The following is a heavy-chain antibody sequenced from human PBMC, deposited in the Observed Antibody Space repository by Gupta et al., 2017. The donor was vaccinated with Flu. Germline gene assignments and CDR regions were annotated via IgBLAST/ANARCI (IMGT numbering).Heavy chain of an antibody. V-gene: IGHV3-23*01. CDR1: GFPFSIYA. J-gene: IGHJ4*02. CDR3: AKDRSAARYRDAWYSFDY. D-gene: IGHD6-19*01. CDR2: ISGSGDNT. Sequence: EVELLESGGGLVQPGGSLRLSCAASGFPFSIYAMNWVRQAPGKGLECVSAISGSGDNTYYADSVKGRFTISRDNSKKTLHLQMNSLRAEDTAIYYCAKDRSAARYRDAWYSFDYWGQGTRVTVSS.